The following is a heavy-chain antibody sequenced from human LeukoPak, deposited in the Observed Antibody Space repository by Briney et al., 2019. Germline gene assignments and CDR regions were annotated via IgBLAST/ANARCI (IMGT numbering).Heavy chain of an antibody. V-gene: IGHV1-46*01. CDR3: ARAKGYCSGGSCSSRPIRVFWY. J-gene: IGHJ4*02. Sequence: ASVKVSRKASGYTFTSYYMHWVRQAPGQGLEWMGVINPSGGSTSYAQKFQGRVTMTRDTSTSTVYMELSSLRSEDTAVYYCARAKGYCSGGSCSSRPIRVFWYWGQGTLVTVSS. D-gene: IGHD2-15*01. CDR1: GYTFTSYY. CDR2: INPSGGST.